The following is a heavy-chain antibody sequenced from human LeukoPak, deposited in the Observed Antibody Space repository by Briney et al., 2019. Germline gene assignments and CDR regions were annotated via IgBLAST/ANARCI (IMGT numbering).Heavy chain of an antibody. J-gene: IGHJ4*02. V-gene: IGHV3-48*01. D-gene: IGHD3-10*01. CDR2: ISSSSSTI. Sequence: PGGSLRLSCAASGFTFSSYSMNWVRQAPGKGLEWVSYISSSSSTIYYADSVKGRFTISRDNAKNSLYLQMNSLRAEDTAVYYCARGAGISNFDYWGQGTLVTVSS. CDR3: ARGAGISNFDY. CDR1: GFTFSSYS.